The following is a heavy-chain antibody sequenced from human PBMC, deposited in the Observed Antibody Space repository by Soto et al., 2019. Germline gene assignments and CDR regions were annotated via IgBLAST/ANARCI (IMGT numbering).Heavy chain of an antibody. CDR2: INHSGST. CDR3: ARGQLVAARSYWFDP. J-gene: IGHJ5*02. Sequence: QVQLQQWGAGLLKPSETLSLTCAVYGGSFSGYSWSWIRQPPGKGLEWIGEINHSGSTNYNPSLTSLVTISVDTSKNQFSLKLSSVTAADTAVYYCARGQLVAARSYWFDPWGQGTLVTVSS. D-gene: IGHD6-13*01. CDR1: GGSFSGYS. V-gene: IGHV4-34*01.